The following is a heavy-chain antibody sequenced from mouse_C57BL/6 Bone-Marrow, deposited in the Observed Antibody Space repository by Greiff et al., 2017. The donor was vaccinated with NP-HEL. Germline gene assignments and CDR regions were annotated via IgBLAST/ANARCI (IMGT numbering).Heavy chain of an antibody. CDR2: ISSGGSYT. CDR3: ARRNWVPFDY. CDR1: GFTFSSYG. D-gene: IGHD4-1*01. V-gene: IGHV5-6*02. J-gene: IGHJ2*01. Sequence: EVKLQESGGDLVKPGGSLKLSCAASGFTFSSYGMSWVRQTPDKRLEWVATISSGGSYTYYPDSVKGRFTISRDNAKNTLYLQMSSLKSEDTAMYYCARRNWVPFDYWGQGTTLTVSS.